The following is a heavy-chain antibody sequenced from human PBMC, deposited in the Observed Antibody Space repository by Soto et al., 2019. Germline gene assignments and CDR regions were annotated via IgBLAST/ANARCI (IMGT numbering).Heavy chain of an antibody. D-gene: IGHD6-19*01. Sequence: GGSLRLSCAASGFTFDDYAMHWVRQAPGKGLEWVSGISWNSGSIGYADSVKGRFTISRDNAKNSLYLQMNSLRAEDTALYYCAKELLSEVAGPDYWGQGTLVTVSS. CDR3: AKELLSEVAGPDY. CDR2: ISWNSGSI. CDR1: GFTFDDYA. J-gene: IGHJ4*02. V-gene: IGHV3-9*01.